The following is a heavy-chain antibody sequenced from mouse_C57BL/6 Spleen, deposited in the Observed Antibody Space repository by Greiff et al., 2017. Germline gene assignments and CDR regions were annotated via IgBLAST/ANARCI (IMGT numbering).Heavy chain of an antibody. CDR2: IYPGDGDT. CDR1: GYAFSSSW. D-gene: IGHD2-14*01. V-gene: IGHV1-82*01. CDR3: ARWGGTTMDY. J-gene: IGHJ4*01. Sequence: QVQLQQSGPELVKPGASVKLSCKASGYAFSSSWMNWVKQRPGKGLEWIGRIYPGDGDTNYNGKFKGKATLTADTSSSTAYMQLSGLTSEDSAVYFCARWGGTTMDYWGQGTSVTVSA.